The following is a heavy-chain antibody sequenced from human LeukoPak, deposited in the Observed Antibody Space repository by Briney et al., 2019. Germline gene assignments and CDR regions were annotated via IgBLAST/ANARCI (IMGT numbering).Heavy chain of an antibody. Sequence: GGSLRLSCAASGFTFSSHAMSWVRQAPGKGLEWVSGIGGSGGSTYYADSVKGRFTISRDNSKNTLYLEMNSLRAEDTAVYYCARELNQLEPSNWFDPWGQGTLVTVSS. V-gene: IGHV3-23*01. CDR2: IGGSGGST. J-gene: IGHJ5*02. CDR1: GFTFSSHA. D-gene: IGHD1-1*01. CDR3: ARELNQLEPSNWFDP.